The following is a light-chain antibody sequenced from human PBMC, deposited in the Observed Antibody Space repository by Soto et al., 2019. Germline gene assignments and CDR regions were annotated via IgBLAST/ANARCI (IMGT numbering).Light chain of an antibody. CDR1: QSVSNNY. CDR3: QQSYSTRIT. V-gene: IGKV3-20*01. CDR2: GAS. Sequence: EIVLTQSPGTLSLSPGERATLSCRASQSVSNNYLAWYQQKPGQAPRLLIYGASNRATGIPDRFSGSGSGTDFTLTISRLEPEDFATYYCQQSYSTRITFGQGTRLEIK. J-gene: IGKJ5*01.